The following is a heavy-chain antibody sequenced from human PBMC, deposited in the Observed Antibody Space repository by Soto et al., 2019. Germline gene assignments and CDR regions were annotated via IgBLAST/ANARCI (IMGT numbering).Heavy chain of an antibody. V-gene: IGHV3-30*18. D-gene: IGHD2-2*01. J-gene: IGHJ5*02. CDR2: IAYDGSNK. CDR3: AKDNCISTSCYRLYNWFDP. Sequence: QVQLVESGGGVVQPGRSLRLSCVASGFTFSSYGMHWVRQAPGKGLEWVAVIAYDGSNKYYADSVKGRFTISRDNSKNTLHLPMNRLRAEDTAVYYCAKDNCISTSCYRLYNWFDPWGQGTLVTVSS. CDR1: GFTFSSYG.